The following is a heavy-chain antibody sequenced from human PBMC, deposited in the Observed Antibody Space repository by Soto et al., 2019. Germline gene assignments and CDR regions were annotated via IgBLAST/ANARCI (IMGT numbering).Heavy chain of an antibody. Sequence: GASVKVSCKASGGTFSSYAISWVRQAPGQGLEWMGRIIPIFGTANYAQKFQGRVTITADESASTAYMELSSLRSEDTAVYYCTSKGNSMDYWGQGTLVTVSS. V-gene: IGHV1-69*13. CDR1: GGTFSSYA. D-gene: IGHD4-4*01. CDR3: TSKGNSMDY. CDR2: IIPIFGTA. J-gene: IGHJ4*02.